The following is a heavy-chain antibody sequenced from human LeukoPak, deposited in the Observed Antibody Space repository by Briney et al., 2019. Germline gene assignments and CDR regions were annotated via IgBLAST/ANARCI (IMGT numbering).Heavy chain of an antibody. Sequence: SETLSLTCTVSGGSISSYYWSWIRQPAGKGLEWIGRIYTSGSTNYNPSLKSRVTMSVDTSKNQFSLKLISVTAADTAVYYCASDHMLYAFHIWGQGTMVTVSS. J-gene: IGHJ3*02. D-gene: IGHD3-10*02. V-gene: IGHV4-4*07. CDR3: ASDHMLYAFHI. CDR1: GGSISSYY. CDR2: IYTSGST.